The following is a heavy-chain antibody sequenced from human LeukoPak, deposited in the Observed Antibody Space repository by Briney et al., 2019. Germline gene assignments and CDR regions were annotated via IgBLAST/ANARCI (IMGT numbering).Heavy chain of an antibody. V-gene: IGHV1-18*01. CDR2: ISAYNGNT. Sequence: GASVKVSCKASGYTFTTYGISWVRQAPGQGLEWLGWISAYNGNTNYAQKLQGRVTMTTDTSTRTAYMELRSLRSDDTAVYHCARDLGQYELLLPLDYWGQGTLVTVSS. CDR1: GYTFTTYG. D-gene: IGHD2-2*01. J-gene: IGHJ4*02. CDR3: ARDLGQYELLLPLDY.